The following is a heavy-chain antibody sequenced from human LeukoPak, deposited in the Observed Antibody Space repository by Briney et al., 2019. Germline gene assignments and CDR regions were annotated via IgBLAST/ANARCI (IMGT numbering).Heavy chain of an antibody. D-gene: IGHD6-13*01. Sequence: GESLKISCKGSGYSFTTYWITWVRQVPGKGLEWMGKIDPSDSSSSYSPSFQGHVTISADKSISIAYLQWSGLKASDTAMYYCAGRSQLGSTWWINDIFDMWGQGTMVTVSS. CDR3: AGRSQLGSTWWINDIFDM. CDR2: IDPSDSSS. CDR1: GYSFTTYW. V-gene: IGHV5-10-1*01. J-gene: IGHJ3*02.